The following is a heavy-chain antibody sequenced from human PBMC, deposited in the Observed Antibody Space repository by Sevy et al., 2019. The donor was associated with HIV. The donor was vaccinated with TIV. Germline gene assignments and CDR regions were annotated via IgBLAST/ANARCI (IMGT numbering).Heavy chain of an antibody. Sequence: ASVKVSCKASGYTFTGYYMHWVRQAPGQGLEWMGWINPNSGGTNYAQKFQGRVTMTRDTSISTAYMELSRLRSDDTAVYYCARARRYCSSTSCPLGYDFDYWGQGTLVTVSS. CDR3: ARARRYCSSTSCPLGYDFDY. CDR2: INPNSGGT. CDR1: GYTFTGYY. V-gene: IGHV1-2*02. D-gene: IGHD2-2*01. J-gene: IGHJ4*02.